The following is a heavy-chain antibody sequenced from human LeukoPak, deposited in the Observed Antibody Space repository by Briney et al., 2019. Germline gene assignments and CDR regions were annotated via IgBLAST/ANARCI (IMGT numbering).Heavy chain of an antibody. Sequence: SETLSLTCTVSGGSISSYYWSWIRQPAGKGLEWIGRIYTSGSTNYNPSLKSRVTMSVDTSKNQFSLTLRSVTAADTAVYYCARLLIPTALSYYYYMDVWGKGTTVTVSS. CDR1: GGSISSYY. D-gene: IGHD2-2*01. V-gene: IGHV4-4*07. J-gene: IGHJ6*03. CDR3: ARLLIPTALSYYYYMDV. CDR2: IYTSGST.